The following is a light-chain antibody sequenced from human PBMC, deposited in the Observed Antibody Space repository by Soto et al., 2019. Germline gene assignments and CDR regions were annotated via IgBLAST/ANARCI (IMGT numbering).Light chain of an antibody. J-gene: IGKJ2*01. CDR2: GAS. Sequence: EIVLTQSPGTLSLSPGERATLSCRASQSGNSGYLAWYQQKPGQAPRLLIYGASSMATGIPDMFSGSGSGTDFALTISRFEPEDFAVYYCQQYGGSPLYTFGQGTKLEIK. CDR1: QSGNSGY. V-gene: IGKV3-20*01. CDR3: QQYGGSPLYT.